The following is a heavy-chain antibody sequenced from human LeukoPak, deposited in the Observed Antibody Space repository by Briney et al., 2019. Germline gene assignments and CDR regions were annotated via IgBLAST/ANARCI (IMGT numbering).Heavy chain of an antibody. CDR3: ARAFYLAAAEDY. CDR2: ISAYNGNT. V-gene: IGHV1-18*04. Sequence: SVKVSCKASGYTFTSYGISWVRQAPGQGLEWMGWISAYNGNTNSAQKLQGRVTMTTETSTSTAYLELRSLRSDDTAAYYCARAFYLAAAEDYWGQGTLVTVSS. D-gene: IGHD6-13*01. J-gene: IGHJ4*02. CDR1: GYTFTSYG.